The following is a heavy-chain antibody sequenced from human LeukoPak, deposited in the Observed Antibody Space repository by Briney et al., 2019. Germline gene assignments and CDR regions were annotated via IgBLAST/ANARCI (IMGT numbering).Heavy chain of an antibody. CDR3: ASLYGYGSGSYDPDY. Sequence: ASVKVSCTASGYTFTSYDINWVRQAPGQGLEWMGGIIPIFGTANYAQKFQGRVTITADESTSTAYMELSSLRSEDTAVYYCASLYGYGSGSYDPDYWGQGTLVTVSS. V-gene: IGHV1-69*13. CDR2: IIPIFGTA. D-gene: IGHD3-10*01. J-gene: IGHJ4*02. CDR1: GYTFTSYD.